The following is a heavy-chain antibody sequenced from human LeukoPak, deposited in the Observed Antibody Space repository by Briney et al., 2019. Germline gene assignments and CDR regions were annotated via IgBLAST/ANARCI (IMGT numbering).Heavy chain of an antibody. CDR1: GFTFNKYA. V-gene: IGHV3-23*01. D-gene: IGHD2-2*01. Sequence: GGTLRLSCAASGFTFNKYAMSWVRQSPGKGLEWVSAIGRSGANSYYATSVKGRFSVSRDNTKNTFHLQMNSPRAEDTAIYYCAKLQTAVVPAATLGFDSWGQGTLVTVSS. CDR3: AKLQTAVVPAATLGFDS. CDR2: IGRSGANS. J-gene: IGHJ4*02.